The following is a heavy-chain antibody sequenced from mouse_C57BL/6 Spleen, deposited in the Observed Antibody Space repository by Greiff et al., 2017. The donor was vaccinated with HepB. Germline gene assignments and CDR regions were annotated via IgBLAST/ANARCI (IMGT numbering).Heavy chain of an antibody. CDR1: GFTFSSYA. Sequence: EVMLVESGEGLVKPGGSLKLSCAASGFTFSSYAMSWVRQTPEKRLEWVAYISSGGDYIYYADTVKGRFTISRDNARNTLYLQMSSLKSEDTAMYYCTRGDWETRAMDYWGQGTSVTVSS. CDR3: TRGDWETRAMDY. J-gene: IGHJ4*01. CDR2: ISSGGDYI. V-gene: IGHV5-9-1*02. D-gene: IGHD4-1*01.